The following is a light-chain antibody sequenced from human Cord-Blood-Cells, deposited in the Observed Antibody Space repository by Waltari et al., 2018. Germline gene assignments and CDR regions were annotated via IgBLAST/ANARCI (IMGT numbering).Light chain of an antibody. V-gene: IGLV2-8*01. CDR3: SSYAGSNLVV. J-gene: IGLJ2*01. CDR2: EVS. CDR1: SSDVGGYNS. Sequence: QSALTQPPSASGSPGQSVTISCTGTSSDVGGYNSVSWYQQPPGKAPKLMIYEVSKRPYGVPDRFSGSKSGNTASLTVSGLQAEDEADYYCSSYAGSNLVVFGGGTKLTVL.